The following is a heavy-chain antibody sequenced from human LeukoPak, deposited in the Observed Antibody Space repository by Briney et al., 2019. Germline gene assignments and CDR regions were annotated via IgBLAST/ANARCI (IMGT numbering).Heavy chain of an antibody. CDR1: GYXFTSYD. Sequence: ASVKVSCMASGYXFTSYDMHWVRQAPGQGLEWMGIINPSGGSTSYAQRFQGRVAMTRDTSTTTVYMEVNSLTSEDTAVYFCARDGPTAAPFDYWGQGTLVTVSS. CDR3: ARDGPTAAPFDY. CDR2: INPSGGST. D-gene: IGHD2-2*01. V-gene: IGHV1-46*01. J-gene: IGHJ4*02.